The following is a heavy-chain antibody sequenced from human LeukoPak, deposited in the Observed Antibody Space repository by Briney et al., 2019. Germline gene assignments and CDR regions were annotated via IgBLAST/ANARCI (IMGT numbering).Heavy chain of an antibody. D-gene: IGHD2-21*02. CDR2: IYYSGST. CDR3: ARLQVHCGGDCYTRWFDP. V-gene: IGHV4-59*08. J-gene: IGHJ5*02. Sequence: SETLSLTCTVSGGSISSYYWTWIRQPPGKGLEWIAYIYYSGSTKYNPSLKSRVTISLDRSKNQFSLKLRSVTAADTAVYYCARLQVHCGGDCYTRWFDPWGQGTLVTVSS. CDR1: GGSISSYY.